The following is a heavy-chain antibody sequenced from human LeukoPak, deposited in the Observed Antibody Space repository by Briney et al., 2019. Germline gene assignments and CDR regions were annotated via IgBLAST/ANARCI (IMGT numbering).Heavy chain of an antibody. D-gene: IGHD5-18*01. CDR2: TYYRSKWYN. J-gene: IGHJ4*02. CDR3: ARTYSYGFDY. CDR1: GDTVSTNSVG. Sequence: SQTLSLTCAISGDTVSTNSVGWHWIRQSPSRGLEWLGKTYYRSKWYNDFAVSVKSRMTINPDTSRNKFSLQLNSVTPEDTAVYYCARTYSYGFDYWGQGTLVIVSS. V-gene: IGHV6-1*01.